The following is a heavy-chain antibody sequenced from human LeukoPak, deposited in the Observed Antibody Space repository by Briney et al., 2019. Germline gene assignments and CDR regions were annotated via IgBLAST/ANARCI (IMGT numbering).Heavy chain of an antibody. V-gene: IGHV4-39*01. J-gene: IGHJ4*02. Sequence: PSETLSLTCTVSGGSISSSSYYWGWLRQPPGKGLEWIGSIYYSGSTYYNPSLKSRVTISVDTSKNQFSLKLSSVTAADTAVYYCCVVVGGSAIDYWGQGTLVTVSS. CDR3: CVVVGGSAIDY. CDR2: IYYSGST. D-gene: IGHD2-21*01. CDR1: GGSISSSSYY.